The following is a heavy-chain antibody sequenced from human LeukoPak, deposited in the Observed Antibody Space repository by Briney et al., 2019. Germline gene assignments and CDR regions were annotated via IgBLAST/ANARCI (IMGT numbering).Heavy chain of an antibody. J-gene: IGHJ4*02. CDR2: ITSGSSTI. CDR3: ARDGGGDY. Sequence: GGSLRLSCAASGFTFSLYSMNWVRQAPGKGLEWVSYITSGSSTIYYADSVRGRFTISRDNAKNSLFLQMNSLRAEDTAVYYCARDGGGDYWGQGTLVTVSS. CDR1: GFTFSLYS. V-gene: IGHV3-48*01. D-gene: IGHD3-16*01.